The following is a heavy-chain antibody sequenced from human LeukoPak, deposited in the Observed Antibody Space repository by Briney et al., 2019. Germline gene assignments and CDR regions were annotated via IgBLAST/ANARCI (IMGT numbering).Heavy chain of an antibody. CDR2: MNPNSGNT. Sequence: PSWRSSCKASGNTFTSYDINGVRQATGQGLEWMGWMNPNSGNTGYAQKFQGRVTMTRNTSISTAYMELSSLRSEDTAVYYCARGLEFCSSTSCYYTDPWGQGTLVTVSS. CDR3: ARGLEFCSSTSCYYTDP. CDR1: GNTFTSYD. D-gene: IGHD2-2*01. V-gene: IGHV1-8*01. J-gene: IGHJ5*02.